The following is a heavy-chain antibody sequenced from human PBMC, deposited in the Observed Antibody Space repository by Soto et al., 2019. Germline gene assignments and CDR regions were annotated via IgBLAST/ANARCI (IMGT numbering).Heavy chain of an antibody. V-gene: IGHV1-8*01. CDR1: GYSFTSLD. J-gene: IGHJ4*02. Sequence: QVQLVQSMAEVREPGASVKVSCKASGYSFTSLDINWVRQTAGQGLEWMGWMQPNTGRTGYAQKFQGRVTMTRDTSINTAYMELTTLTSDDTAFYYCARGVSAGVDYWGQGTLVTVSS. CDR3: ARGVSAGVDY. D-gene: IGHD1-26*01. CDR2: MQPNTGRT.